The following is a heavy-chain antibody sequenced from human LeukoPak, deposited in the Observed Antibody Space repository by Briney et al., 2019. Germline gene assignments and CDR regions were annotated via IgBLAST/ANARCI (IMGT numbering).Heavy chain of an antibody. Sequence: GSLRLSCAASGFTVSSNYMSWVRQAPGMGLEWVSSIYRGDSTYYADSVRGRFTISRDTSKNTLYLQMDSLRADDTAVYYCARDGPGNYDSSSFDYWGQGTLVTVSS. CDR1: GFTVSSNY. CDR2: IYRGDST. V-gene: IGHV3-53*01. J-gene: IGHJ4*02. D-gene: IGHD3-22*01. CDR3: ARDGPGNYDSSSFDY.